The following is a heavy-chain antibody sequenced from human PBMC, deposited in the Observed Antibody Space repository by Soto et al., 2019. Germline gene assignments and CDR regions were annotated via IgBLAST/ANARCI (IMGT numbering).Heavy chain of an antibody. Sequence: SETLSLTCTVSGGSISSYYWSWIRQPPGKGLEWIGYIYYSGSTNYNPSLKSRVTISVDTSKNQFSLKLSSVTAADTAVYYCARGKDRSRWHNSRYNRFDPWGQGTLVIVSS. V-gene: IGHV4-59*01. D-gene: IGHD6-13*01. CDR3: ARGKDRSRWHNSRYNRFDP. CDR1: GGSISSYY. J-gene: IGHJ5*02. CDR2: IYYSGST.